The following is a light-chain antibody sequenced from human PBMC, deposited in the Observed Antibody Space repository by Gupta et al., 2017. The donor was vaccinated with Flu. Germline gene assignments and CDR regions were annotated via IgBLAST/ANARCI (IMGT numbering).Light chain of an antibody. J-gene: IGKJ4*01. V-gene: IGKV1-12*01. CDR2: AAS. CDR3: RQANSFPLS. CDR1: QHINSW. Sequence: PSTVSASVGDRVSITCRASQHINSWLAWYQKKPGQAPKVLIYAASTLQSGVPSRFSGSGYGTDFTLTISGLQPEDFATYCCRQANSFPLSFGGGTKVEMK.